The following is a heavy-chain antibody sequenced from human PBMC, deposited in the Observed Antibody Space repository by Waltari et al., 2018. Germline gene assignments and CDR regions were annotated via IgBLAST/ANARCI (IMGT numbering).Heavy chain of an antibody. J-gene: IGHJ6*02. CDR2: VSYDGNNK. V-gene: IGHV3-30*14. CDR3: ARTPLPSRDHGMDV. Sequence: QVQLVESGGGVVQPGRSLRLSCVASGFPLNNYAMHWVRQAPGKGLEWVALVSYDGNNKHYADSVKGRFTISRDNSKSTLYLQVNSLRADDTAVYYCARTPLPSRDHGMDVWGQGTTVTVSS. CDR1: GFPLNNYA.